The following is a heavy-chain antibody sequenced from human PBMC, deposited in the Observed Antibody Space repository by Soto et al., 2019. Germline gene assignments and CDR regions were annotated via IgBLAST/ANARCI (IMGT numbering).Heavy chain of an antibody. CDR1: GYSFSTYC. CDR3: ATEPIYYNDGSGYYPLGH. Sequence: ASLKGSGRASGYSFSTYCFSFVRQSPVQWLECVGWISAHNGDTHYSQKFQGRVTLTTDTSTNTGYMELRSLTSDDTAVYFCATEPIYYNDGSGYYPLGHWGQGTLVTSPQ. V-gene: IGHV1-18*04. D-gene: IGHD3-22*01. J-gene: IGHJ4*02. CDR2: ISAHNGDT.